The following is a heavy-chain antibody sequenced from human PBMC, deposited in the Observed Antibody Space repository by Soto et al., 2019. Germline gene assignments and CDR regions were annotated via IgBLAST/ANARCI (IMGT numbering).Heavy chain of an antibody. CDR1: GGSISSYY. V-gene: IGHV4-59*01. Sequence: SETLSLTCTVSGGSISSYYWSWIRQPPGKGLEWIGYIYYSGSTNYNPSLKSRVTISVDTSKNQFSLKLSSVTAADTAVYYRARSTPDYFDYWGQGTLVTVSS. CDR2: IYYSGST. CDR3: ARSTPDYFDY. J-gene: IGHJ4*02.